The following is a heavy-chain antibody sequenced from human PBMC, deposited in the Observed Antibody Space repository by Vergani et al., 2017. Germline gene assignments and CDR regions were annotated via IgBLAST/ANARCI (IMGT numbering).Heavy chain of an antibody. CDR1: GGSFSGYY. CDR2: INHSGST. Sequence: QVQLQQWGAGLLKPSETLSLTCAVYGGSFSGYYWSWIRQPPGKGLEWIGEINHSGSTNYNPSLKSRVTISVDTSTNQFSLKLTSVTAADTAVYYCARYGRPNCTNGVCYRDYYYMDVWGKGTTVTVSS. J-gene: IGHJ6*03. D-gene: IGHD2-8*01. CDR3: ARYGRPNCTNGVCYRDYYYMDV. V-gene: IGHV4-34*01.